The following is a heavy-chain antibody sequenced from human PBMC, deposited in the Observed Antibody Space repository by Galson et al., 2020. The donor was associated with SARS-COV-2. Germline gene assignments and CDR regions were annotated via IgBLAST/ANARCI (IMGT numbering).Heavy chain of an antibody. CDR1: GGSISSGGYS. CDR3: ASFNYGDYVDDAFDI. D-gene: IGHD4-17*01. V-gene: IGHV4-30-2*01. J-gene: IGHJ3*02. Sequence: SETLSLTCAVSGGSISSGGYSWSWIRQPPGKGLEWIGYIYHSGSTYYNPSLKSRVTISVDRSKNQFSLKLSSVTAADTAVYYCASFNYGDYVDDAFDIWGQGTMVTVSS. CDR2: IYHSGST.